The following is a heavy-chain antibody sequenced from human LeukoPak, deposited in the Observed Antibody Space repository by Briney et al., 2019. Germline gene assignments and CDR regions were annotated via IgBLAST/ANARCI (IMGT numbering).Heavy chain of an antibody. CDR3: AKFSGDSKA. V-gene: IGHV3-23*01. D-gene: IGHD3-22*01. Sequence: GGALRLSCAAPGFNFSSYAMSWVRQAPGKGLEWVSAISGSGGSTYYADSVKGRFTISRDNSKNTLYLQMNSLRAEDTAVYYCAKFSGDSKAWGQGTLVTVSS. CDR2: ISGSGGST. CDR1: GFNFSSYA. J-gene: IGHJ4*02.